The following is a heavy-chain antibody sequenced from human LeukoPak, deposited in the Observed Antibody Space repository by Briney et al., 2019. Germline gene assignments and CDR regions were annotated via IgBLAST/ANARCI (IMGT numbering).Heavy chain of an antibody. CDR1: GYTFTSYY. J-gene: IGHJ4*02. Sequence: ASVKVSCKASGYTFTSYYMHWVRQAPGQGLEWMGIINPSGGSTSYAQKFQGRVTMTRDTSTSTVYMELSSLGSEDTAVYYCARGFVEYSSSSDPDYWGQGTLVTVSS. CDR2: INPSGGST. D-gene: IGHD6-6*01. V-gene: IGHV1-46*01. CDR3: ARGFVEYSSSSDPDY.